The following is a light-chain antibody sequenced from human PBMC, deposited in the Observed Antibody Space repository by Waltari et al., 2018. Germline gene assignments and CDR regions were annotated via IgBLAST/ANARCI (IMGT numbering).Light chain of an antibody. V-gene: IGKV1-39*01. CDR3: QQSFNTPRT. J-gene: IGKJ2*01. CDR1: QSITRY. Sequence: DIQMTQSPSSLSASVGDRVTITCRASQSITRYLNWYQQKPGKAPKLLIYTTSTLQSDIPSRFSGSGSGTDFTLTISSLQTEDFATYYCQQSFNTPRTFGQGTKLEIK. CDR2: TTS.